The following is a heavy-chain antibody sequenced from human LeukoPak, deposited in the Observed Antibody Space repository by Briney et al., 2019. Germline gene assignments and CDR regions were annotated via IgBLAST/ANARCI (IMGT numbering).Heavy chain of an antibody. D-gene: IGHD3-10*01. CDR2: IRYDGSNK. CDR3: ARDGSGSYSHSYYFDY. CDR1: GFTFSSYG. Sequence: GGSLRLSCAASGFTFSSYGMHWVRQAPGKGLEWVAFIRYDGSNKYYADSVKGRFTISRDNSKNTLYLQMNSLRAEDTAVYYCARDGSGSYSHSYYFDYWGQGTLVTVSS. J-gene: IGHJ4*02. V-gene: IGHV3-30*02.